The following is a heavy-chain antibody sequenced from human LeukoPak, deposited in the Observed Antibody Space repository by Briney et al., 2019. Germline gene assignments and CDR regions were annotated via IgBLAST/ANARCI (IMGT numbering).Heavy chain of an antibody. D-gene: IGHD5-24*01. CDR2: IYYSGST. J-gene: IGHJ4*02. CDR1: GGSISSSIYH. V-gene: IGHV4-39*07. CDR3: ASQFAGFDY. Sequence: SETLSLTCTVSGGSISSSIYHWGWIRQPPGKGLEWIGSIYYSGSTYYNPSLKSRVTISVDTSKNQFSLKLSSVTAADTAVYYCASQFAGFDYWGQGTLVAVSS.